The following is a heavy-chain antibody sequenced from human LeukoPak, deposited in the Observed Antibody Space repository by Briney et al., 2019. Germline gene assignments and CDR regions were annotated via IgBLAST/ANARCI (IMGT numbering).Heavy chain of an antibody. Sequence: SETLSLTCTVSGGSISSYYWGWIRQPPGKGLEWIGYIYYSGSTNYNPSLKSRVTISVDTSKNQFSLKLSSVTAADTAVYYCARRVTIFGVVRGSGWFDPWGQGTLVTVSS. CDR2: IYYSGST. J-gene: IGHJ5*02. CDR1: GGSISSYY. V-gene: IGHV4-59*01. CDR3: ARRVTIFGVVRGSGWFDP. D-gene: IGHD3-3*01.